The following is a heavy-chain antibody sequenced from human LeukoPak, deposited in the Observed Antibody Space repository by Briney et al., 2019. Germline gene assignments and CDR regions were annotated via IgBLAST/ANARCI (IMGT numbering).Heavy chain of an antibody. CDR3: ARDSSIVGAMGIDY. V-gene: IGHV1-2*02. CDR2: INPNSGGT. J-gene: IGHJ4*02. CDR1: GYTFTXYY. D-gene: IGHD1-26*01. Sequence: GAPVKVSCKASGYTFTXYYMHWVRQAXGQGXXWMGWINPNSGGTNYAQKFQGRVTMTRDTSISTAYMALSRLRSADTAVYYCARDSSIVGAMGIDYWGQGTLVTVSS.